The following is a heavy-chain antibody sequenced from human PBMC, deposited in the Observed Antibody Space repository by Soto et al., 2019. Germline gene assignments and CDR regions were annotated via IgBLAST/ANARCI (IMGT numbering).Heavy chain of an antibody. CDR2: IIPIFGTA. Sequence: QVQLVQSGAEVKKPGSSVKVSCKASGGTFSSYAISWVRQAPGQGLEWMGGIIPIFGTANYAQKFQGRVTITADESRSTAYMELSSLRSEDTAVYYCASRAAGDASYYYYYGMDVWGQGTTVTVSS. J-gene: IGHJ6*02. CDR3: ASRAAGDASYYYYYGMDV. CDR1: GGTFSSYA. D-gene: IGHD2-21*02. V-gene: IGHV1-69*01.